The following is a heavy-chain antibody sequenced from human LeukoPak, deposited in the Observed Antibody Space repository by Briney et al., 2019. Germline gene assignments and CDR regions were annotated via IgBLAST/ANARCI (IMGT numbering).Heavy chain of an antibody. Sequence: GGSLRLSCAASGFTFSNYNMNWVRQAPGKGLEWVSFISTSSSYIYYADSVKGRFTISRHNAKNSLYLQMNSLRAEDTALYHCARDRGSGSYYHNWFDPWGQGTLVTVSS. CDR1: GFTFSNYN. D-gene: IGHD3-10*01. CDR2: ISTSSSYI. J-gene: IGHJ5*02. CDR3: ARDRGSGSYYHNWFDP. V-gene: IGHV3-21*04.